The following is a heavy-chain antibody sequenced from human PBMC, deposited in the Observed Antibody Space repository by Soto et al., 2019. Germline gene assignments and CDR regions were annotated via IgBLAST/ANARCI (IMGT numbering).Heavy chain of an antibody. J-gene: IGHJ4*02. V-gene: IGHV1-69*13. CDR2: IIPIFGTA. Sequence: ASVKVSCKASGGTFSSYAISWVGQAPGRGLEWMGGIIPIFGTANYAQKFQGRVTITADESTSTAYMELSSLRSEDTAVYYCASRPLTRGYSYGYFDYWGQGTLVTVSS. CDR1: GGTFSSYA. D-gene: IGHD5-18*01. CDR3: ASRPLTRGYSYGYFDY.